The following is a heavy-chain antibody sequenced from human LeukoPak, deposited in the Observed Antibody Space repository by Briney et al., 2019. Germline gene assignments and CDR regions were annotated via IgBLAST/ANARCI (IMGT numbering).Heavy chain of an antibody. V-gene: IGHV4-39*07. CDR3: ARVYSYGYNRYFDY. CDR1: GGSINSSSYY. D-gene: IGHD5-18*01. Sequence: PSETLSLTCTVSGGSINSSSYYWGWIRQPPGKGLEWIGTIYYSGSTYYNPSLKSRVTISVDTSKNQFSLKLSSVTAADTAVYYCARVYSYGYNRYFDYWGQGTLVTASS. J-gene: IGHJ4*02. CDR2: IYYSGST.